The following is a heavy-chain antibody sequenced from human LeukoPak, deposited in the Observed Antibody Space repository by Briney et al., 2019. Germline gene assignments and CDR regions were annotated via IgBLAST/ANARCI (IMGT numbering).Heavy chain of an antibody. J-gene: IGHJ4*02. Sequence: PGGSLRLSCAASGFTFSNSAMSWVRQAPGKGLEWVSTISGSGGSTYYADSVKGRFTISRDNSKSTLYLQINSLRAEDTAVYYCAKDLESAYDCAGHYSPFDSWAQGTLVTVSS. CDR1: GFTFSNSA. CDR3: AKDLESAYDCAGHYSPFDS. D-gene: IGHD3-22*01. CDR2: ISGSGGST. V-gene: IGHV3-23*01.